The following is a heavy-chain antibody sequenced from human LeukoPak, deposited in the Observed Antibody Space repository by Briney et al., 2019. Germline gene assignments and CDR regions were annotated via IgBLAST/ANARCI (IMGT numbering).Heavy chain of an antibody. D-gene: IGHD5-24*01. J-gene: IGHJ5*02. V-gene: IGHV3-33*01. Sequence: GGSLRLSCAASGFTFSSYGMHWVRQAPGKGLEWVAVIWYDGSNKHYADSVKGRFTISRDNSKNTLYLQMNSLRAEDTAVYYCARELEMATIDNWFDPWGQGTLVTVSS. CDR2: IWYDGSNK. CDR1: GFTFSSYG. CDR3: ARELEMATIDNWFDP.